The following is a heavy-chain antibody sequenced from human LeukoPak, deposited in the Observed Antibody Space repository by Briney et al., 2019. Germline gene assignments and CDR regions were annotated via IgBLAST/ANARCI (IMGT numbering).Heavy chain of an antibody. CDR3: ARYAPAPPDCSSTSCYFRDAYYYYYYMDV. V-gene: IGHV1-69*13. CDR1: GGTFSSYA. CDR2: IIPIFGTA. J-gene: IGHJ6*03. D-gene: IGHD2-2*01. Sequence: SVKVSCKASGGTFSSYAISWVRQAPGQGLEWMGGIIPIFGTANYAQKFQGRVTITADESTSTAYMELSSLRSEDTAVYYCARYAPAPPDCSSTSCYFRDAYYYYYYMDVWGKGTTVTISS.